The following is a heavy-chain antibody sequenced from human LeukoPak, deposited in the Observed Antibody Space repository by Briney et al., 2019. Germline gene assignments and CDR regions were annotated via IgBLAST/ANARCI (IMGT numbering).Heavy chain of an antibody. Sequence: PGGSLKLSCVASGFTFSGSAMHWVRQASGKGLEWVGRIRSNANNYATAYAASVKGRFTISRDNSKNTLYLQMGSLRAEDMAVYYCARDAYGDPSGFDYWGQGTLVTVSS. D-gene: IGHD4-17*01. J-gene: IGHJ4*02. CDR1: GFTFSGSA. CDR3: ARDAYGDPSGFDY. V-gene: IGHV3-73*01. CDR2: IRSNANNYAT.